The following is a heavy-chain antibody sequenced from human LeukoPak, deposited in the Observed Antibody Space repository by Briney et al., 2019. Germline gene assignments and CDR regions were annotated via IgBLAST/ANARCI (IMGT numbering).Heavy chain of an antibody. CDR2: IYSGGST. CDR3: ARGFIQSYYYGMDV. Sequence: PGGSLRLSCAPSGLTVSSNYMSWVRQAPRKGLEWVSVIYSGGSTYYADSVKGRFTISRDNSKNTLYLLMNSMRADDTAVYYCARGFIQSYYYGMDVWGQGTTVTVSS. CDR1: GLTVSSNY. V-gene: IGHV3-53*01. D-gene: IGHD3-16*01. J-gene: IGHJ6*02.